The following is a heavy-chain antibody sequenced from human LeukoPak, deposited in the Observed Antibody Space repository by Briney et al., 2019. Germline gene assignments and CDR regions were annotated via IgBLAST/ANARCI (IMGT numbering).Heavy chain of an antibody. CDR2: IYTSGST. Sequence: SETLSLTCTVSGGSISSYYWSWIRQTAGKGLEWIGRIYTSGSTNYNPSLKSRVTMSVDTSKNQFSLKLSSVTAADTAVYYCARDSHITMVRGVIITGNRFDPWGQGTLVTVYS. V-gene: IGHV4-4*07. J-gene: IGHJ5*02. D-gene: IGHD3-10*01. CDR3: ARDSHITMVRGVIITGNRFDP. CDR1: GGSISSYY.